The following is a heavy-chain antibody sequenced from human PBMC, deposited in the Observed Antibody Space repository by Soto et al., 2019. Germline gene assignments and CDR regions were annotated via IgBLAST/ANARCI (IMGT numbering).Heavy chain of an antibody. V-gene: IGHV1-18*01. CDR3: ARVLYCSGGSCYITHHYYYYMDV. Sequence: ASVKVSCKASGYTFTSYGISWVRQAPGQGLEWMGWISAYNGNTNYAQKLQGRVTMTTDTSTSTAYMELRSLRSDDTAVYYCARVLYCSGGSCYITHHYYYYMDVWGKGTTVTVSS. CDR2: ISAYNGNT. CDR1: GYTFTSYG. D-gene: IGHD2-15*01. J-gene: IGHJ6*03.